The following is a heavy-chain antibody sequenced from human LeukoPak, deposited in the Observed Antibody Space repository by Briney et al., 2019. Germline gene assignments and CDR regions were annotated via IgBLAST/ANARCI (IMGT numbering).Heavy chain of an antibody. CDR2: IYYSGST. CDR1: GGSISSYY. CDR3: AREGLGDGNYYYGMDV. V-gene: IGHV4-59*01. Sequence: KPSETLSLTCTVSGGSISSYYWSWIRQPPGKGLEWIGYIYYSGSTNYNPSLKSRVTISVDTSKNQFSLKLSSVTAADTAVYYCAREGLGDGNYYYGMDVWGQGTTVTVSS. D-gene: IGHD1-26*01. J-gene: IGHJ6*02.